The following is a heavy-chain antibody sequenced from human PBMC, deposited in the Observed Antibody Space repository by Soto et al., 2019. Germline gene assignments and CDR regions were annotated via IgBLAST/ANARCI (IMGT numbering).Heavy chain of an antibody. CDR3: AHSYGYEFFDF. CDR2: IYWDDDK. J-gene: IGHJ4*02. CDR1: GFSLTTSAVG. Sequence: QITLKESGPTLVKPTQTLTLTCTFSGFSLTTSAVGVGWIRQPPGKALEWLALIYWDDDKRYSPSLKSRLTITKDTSKNQVVLTLTNMDPVDTATYYCAHSYGYEFFDFWGQGTLVTVSS. V-gene: IGHV2-5*02. D-gene: IGHD5-18*01.